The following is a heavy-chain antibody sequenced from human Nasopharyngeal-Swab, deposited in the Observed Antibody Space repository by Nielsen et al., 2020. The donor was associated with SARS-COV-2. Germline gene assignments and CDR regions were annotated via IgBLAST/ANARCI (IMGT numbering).Heavy chain of an antibody. Sequence: SLRLSCAASGFTFDDYAMHWVRQAPGKGLEWVSGISWNSGSIGYADSVKGRFTISRDNAKNSLYLQMNSLRAEDTALYYCAKDSFYGDAGDWYFDLWGRGTLVTVSS. D-gene: IGHD4-17*01. J-gene: IGHJ2*01. V-gene: IGHV3-9*01. CDR1: GFTFDDYA. CDR3: AKDSFYGDAGDWYFDL. CDR2: ISWNSGSI.